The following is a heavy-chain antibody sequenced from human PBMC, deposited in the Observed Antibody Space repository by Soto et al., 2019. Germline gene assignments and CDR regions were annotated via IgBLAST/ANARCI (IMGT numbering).Heavy chain of an antibody. CDR1: GGSISSGDYY. CDR2: IYHSGST. CDR3: ARDVRPAHTNWFDP. V-gene: IGHV4-31*03. J-gene: IGHJ5*02. Sequence: SETLCLTCTVSGGSISSGDYYWSWVRQHPGKGLEWIGYIYHSGSTYYNPSLKSRVTISVDTSKNQFSLKLSSVTAADTAVYYCARDVRPAHTNWFDPWGQGTLVTVSS. D-gene: IGHD2-8*01.